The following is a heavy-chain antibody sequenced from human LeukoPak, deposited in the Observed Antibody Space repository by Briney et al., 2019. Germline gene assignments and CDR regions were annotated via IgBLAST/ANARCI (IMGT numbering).Heavy chain of an antibody. Sequence: PSETLSLTCTVSGGSISSYYWSWLRQPPGKGLEWIGYIYYSGSTNYNPSLKSRVTISVDTSKNQFSLTLSSVTAADTAVYYCARDAYYYDSSGYDHYYYYYMDVWGKGTTVTVSS. J-gene: IGHJ6*03. CDR2: IYYSGST. CDR1: GGSISSYY. V-gene: IGHV4-59*01. D-gene: IGHD3-22*01. CDR3: ARDAYYYDSSGYDHYYYYYMDV.